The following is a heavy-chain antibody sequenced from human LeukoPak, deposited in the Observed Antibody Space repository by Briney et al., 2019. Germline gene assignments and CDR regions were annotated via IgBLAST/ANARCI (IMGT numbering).Heavy chain of an antibody. CDR2: ISVRGDYI. V-gene: IGHV3-23*01. CDR3: ARIAVSGLWYFDL. Sequence: GGSLTLSCEDSGXNFGSFPMRWVAQAPGRGPEWVSSISVRGDYIYYAASVRGRFTIFRDNSKSTLYLQMNSLRAEDTAVYYCARIAVSGLWYFDLWGRGTQVTVSA. J-gene: IGHJ2*01. D-gene: IGHD6-19*01. CDR1: GXNFGSFP.